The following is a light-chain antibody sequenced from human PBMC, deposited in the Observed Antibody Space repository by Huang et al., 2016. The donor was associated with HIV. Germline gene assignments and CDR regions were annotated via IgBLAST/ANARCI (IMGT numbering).Light chain of an antibody. CDR3: QQYHEWPRT. V-gene: IGKV3-15*01. Sequence: ERVLTQSPGTLSVSPGERATLSCRTSQGIGNSLAWYQLKPGQAPRRLIYEASTRASDLPARFSGGGSEIDFTLTISGLQSEDSAVYYCQQYHEWPRTFGQGTKVEIK. CDR2: EAS. CDR1: QGIGNS. J-gene: IGKJ2*01.